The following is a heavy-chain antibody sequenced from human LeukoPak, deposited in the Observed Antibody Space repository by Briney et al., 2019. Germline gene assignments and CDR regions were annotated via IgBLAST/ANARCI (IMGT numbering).Heavy chain of an antibody. Sequence: GGSLGLSCAASGFTFSSYAMHWVRQAPGKGLEWVAVISYDGSNKYYADSVKGRFTISRDNSKNTLYLQMNSLRAEDTAIYYCANRYNSGWSVYWGQGTLVTVSS. CDR1: GFTFSSYA. V-gene: IGHV3-30*04. CDR3: ANRYNSGWSVY. D-gene: IGHD6-19*01. CDR2: ISYDGSNK. J-gene: IGHJ4*02.